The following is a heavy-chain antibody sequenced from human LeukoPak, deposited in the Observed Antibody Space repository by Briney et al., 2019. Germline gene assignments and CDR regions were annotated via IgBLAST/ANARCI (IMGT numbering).Heavy chain of an antibody. CDR3: ARKVAAKTDFDF. J-gene: IGHJ4*02. V-gene: IGHV3-48*02. Sequence: GGSLRLSCAASGFTFSAYGINWVRQAPGKGLEWVSYISGSSSAIYYADSVKGRFTISRDNAKNSLYLQMNSLRDEDTAVYYCARKVAAKTDFDFWGQGTLVTVSS. D-gene: IGHD6-19*01. CDR2: ISGSSSAI. CDR1: GFTFSAYG.